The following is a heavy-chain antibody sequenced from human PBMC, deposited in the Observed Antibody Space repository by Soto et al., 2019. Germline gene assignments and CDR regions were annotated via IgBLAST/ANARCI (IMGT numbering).Heavy chain of an antibody. J-gene: IGHJ4*02. CDR2: IIPIFDTT. CDR3: ARAPILVYVTLHETYFDS. CDR1: GGTFSNSG. Sequence: ASVKVSCKASGGTFSNSGISWVRQAPGQGLEWMGGIIPIFDTTNYAQKLQGRITIIADESTNTVYMELSNLRSADTGVYYCARAPILVYVTLHETYFDSCGQGPLVTVSS. D-gene: IGHD2-21*02. V-gene: IGHV1-69*13.